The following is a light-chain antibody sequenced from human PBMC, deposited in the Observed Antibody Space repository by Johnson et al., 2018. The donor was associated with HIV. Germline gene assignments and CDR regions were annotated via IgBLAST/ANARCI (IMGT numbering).Light chain of an antibody. J-gene: IGLJ1*01. CDR2: EKN. CDR3: GTWDSSLGAHYV. V-gene: IGLV1-51*02. CDR1: SSNVGNNY. Sequence: QSVLTQPPSVSAAPGQKVTISCSGTSSNVGNNYVSWYQQLPGTAPKLLIYEKNKRPSGIPDRFSASKSGTSATLDITGLQTGDEADYYCGTWDSSLGAHYVFGSGTEGTVL.